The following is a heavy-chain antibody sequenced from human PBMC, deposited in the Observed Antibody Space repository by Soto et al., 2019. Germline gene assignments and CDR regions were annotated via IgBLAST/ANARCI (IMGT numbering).Heavy chain of an antibody. Sequence: PGGSLRLSCAASGFTFSSYAMHWVRQAPGKGLEWVAVISYDGSNKYYADSVKGRFTISRDNSKNTLYLQMNSLRAEDTAVYYCARDGRYSSSWYYYGMDVWGQGTTVTVSS. CDR2: ISYDGSNK. V-gene: IGHV3-30-3*01. CDR3: ARDGRYSSSWYYYGMDV. J-gene: IGHJ6*02. CDR1: GFTFSSYA. D-gene: IGHD6-13*01.